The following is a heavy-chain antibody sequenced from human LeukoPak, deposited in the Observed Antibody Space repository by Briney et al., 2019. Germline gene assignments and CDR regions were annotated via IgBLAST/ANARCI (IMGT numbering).Heavy chain of an antibody. CDR2: ISGSGGST. V-gene: IGHV3-23*01. Sequence: GGSLRLSCAASGFTFSSYGMSWVRQAPGKGLEWVSAISGSGGSTYYADSVKGRFTISRDNSKNTLYLQMNSLRAEDTAVYYCAKTVRDALTTVTNFDYWGQGTLVTVSS. CDR3: AKTVRDALTTVTNFDY. J-gene: IGHJ4*02. CDR1: GFTFSSYG. D-gene: IGHD4-17*01.